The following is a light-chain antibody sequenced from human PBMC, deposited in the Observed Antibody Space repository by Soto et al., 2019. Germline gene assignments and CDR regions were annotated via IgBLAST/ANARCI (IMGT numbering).Light chain of an antibody. CDR1: SSDVGGYNY. Sequence: QSVLTQPASVSGSPGQSITISCTGTSSDVGGYNYVSWYQQHPGKAPKLMIYEVSNRPSGVSNRFSGSKSGNTASLTISGLQAEDEADYYRSSYTSSSPRVFGTGTKVTVL. CDR2: EVS. J-gene: IGLJ1*01. V-gene: IGLV2-14*01. CDR3: SSYTSSSPRV.